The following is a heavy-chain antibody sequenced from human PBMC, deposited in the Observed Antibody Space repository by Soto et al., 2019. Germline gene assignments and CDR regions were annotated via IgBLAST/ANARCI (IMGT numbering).Heavy chain of an antibody. CDR2: ISGSGVST. V-gene: IGHV3-23*01. D-gene: IGHD2-21*02. Sequence: GGSLKLSCAASGFTFSSYSMTWVRQAPGKGLEWISGISGSGVSTYYADSVKGRFTISRDNSKTTLYLQMNSLRAEDTALYYCAKGRRADCYSGSDYWGQGTLVTVSS. J-gene: IGHJ4*02. CDR3: AKGRRADCYSGSDY. CDR1: GFTFSSYS.